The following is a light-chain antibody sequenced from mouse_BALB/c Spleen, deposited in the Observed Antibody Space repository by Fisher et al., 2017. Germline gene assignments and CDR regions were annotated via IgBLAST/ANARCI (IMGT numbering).Light chain of an antibody. CDR3: QQWSSYPWT. V-gene: IGKV4-57*01. CDR2: STS. CDR1: SSVSY. J-gene: IGKJ1*01. Sequence: IVMTQTPAIMSASPGEKVTMTCSASSSVSYMHWYQQKSGTSPKLLIYSTSNLASGVPARFSGSGSGTSYSLTISRMEAEDAATYYCQQWSSYPWTFGGGTKLEIK.